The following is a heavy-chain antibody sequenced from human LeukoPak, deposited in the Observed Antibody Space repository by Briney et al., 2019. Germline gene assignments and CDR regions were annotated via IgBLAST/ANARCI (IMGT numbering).Heavy chain of an antibody. V-gene: IGHV3-48*03. D-gene: IGHD6-13*01. J-gene: IGHJ6*03. Sequence: PGGSLRLSCAASGFTFSSYEMNWVRPAPGKGLEWVSYIRSSGSTIYYADSVKGRFTISRDNAKNSLYLQMNSLRAEDTAVYYCARAFQELPQLYYYYYMDVWGKGTTVTVSS. CDR3: ARAFQELPQLYYYYYMDV. CDR2: IRSSGSTI. CDR1: GFTFSSYE.